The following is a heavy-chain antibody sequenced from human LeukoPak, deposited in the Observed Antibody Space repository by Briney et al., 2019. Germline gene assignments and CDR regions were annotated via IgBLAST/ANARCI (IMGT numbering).Heavy chain of an antibody. CDR2: IIPILGIA. J-gene: IGHJ6*02. D-gene: IGHD3-16*02. CDR3: ARDLHVGYTTPYYYYGMDV. V-gene: IGHV1-69*04. Sequence: SVKVSCKASGGTFSSYAISWVRQAPGQGLEWMGRIIPILGIANHAQKFQGRVTITADKSTSTAYMELSSLRSEDTAVYYCARDLHVGYTTPYYYYGMDVWGQGTTVTVSS. CDR1: GGTFSSYA.